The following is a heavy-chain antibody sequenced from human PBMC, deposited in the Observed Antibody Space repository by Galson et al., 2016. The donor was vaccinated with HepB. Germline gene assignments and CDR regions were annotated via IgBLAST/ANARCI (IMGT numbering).Heavy chain of an antibody. CDR3: AKDLSFYHGGFEG. CDR1: GFSFSDYA. V-gene: IGHV3-9*01. D-gene: IGHD2/OR15-2a*01. Sequence: SLRLSCAVSGFSFSDYALHWVRQSPGKGLEWVSGVSWNGGILGYADSVKGRFTISRDNTKNSLCLQMNSLRAEDTALYYCAKDLSFYHGGFEGWGQGTLSPSPQ. CDR2: VSWNGGIL. J-gene: IGHJ4*02.